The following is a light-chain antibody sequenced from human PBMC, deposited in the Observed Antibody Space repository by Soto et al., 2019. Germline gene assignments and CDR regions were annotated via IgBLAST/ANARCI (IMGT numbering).Light chain of an antibody. V-gene: IGKV1-5*03. CDR3: QQYNSYLRT. CDR1: QSISSW. CDR2: KAS. J-gene: IGKJ1*01. Sequence: DIQMTQSPSTLSASVGDRVTITCRASQSISSWLAWYQQKPVKAPKLLIYKASSLESGVPSRFSGSGSGTEFTLTISSLQPDDFATYYCQQYNSYLRTFGQGTKVDIK.